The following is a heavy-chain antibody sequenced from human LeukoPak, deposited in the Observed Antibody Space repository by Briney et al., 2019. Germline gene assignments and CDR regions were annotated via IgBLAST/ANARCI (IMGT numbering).Heavy chain of an antibody. CDR3: ARENYYDSSGYSD. Sequence: SETLSLTCTVSGGSLSSGDYYWSWIRQPPGKGLEWIGYIYYSGSTYYSPSLKSRVTISVDTSKNQFSLKLSSVTAADTAVYYCARENYYDSSGYSDWGQGTLVTVSS. CDR1: GGSLSSGDYY. V-gene: IGHV4-30-4*01. CDR2: IYYSGST. J-gene: IGHJ4*02. D-gene: IGHD3-22*01.